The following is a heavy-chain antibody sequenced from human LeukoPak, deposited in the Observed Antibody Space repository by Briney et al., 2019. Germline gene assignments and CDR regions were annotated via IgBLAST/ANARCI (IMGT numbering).Heavy chain of an antibody. CDR1: VFTLSSYW. D-gene: IGHD3-10*01. Sequence: GWSLRLSCAASVFTLSSYWMSCVRQAPGKGLEWVPNIKQDGSEKYYVDSVKGRFTISRDNAKNSLYLQMNSLRAEDTAVYYCARIPVRGVAYWGQGTLVTVSS. J-gene: IGHJ4*02. V-gene: IGHV3-7*01. CDR2: IKQDGSEK. CDR3: ARIPVRGVAY.